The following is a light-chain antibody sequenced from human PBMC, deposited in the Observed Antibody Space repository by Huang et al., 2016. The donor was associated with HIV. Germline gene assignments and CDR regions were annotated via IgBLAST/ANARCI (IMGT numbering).Light chain of an antibody. CDR3: QQYYSTPPT. J-gene: IGKJ1*01. V-gene: IGKV4-1*01. CDR2: WAS. CDR1: QSVLYSSNNKNY. Sequence: DIVMTQSPDSLAVSLGERATINCQSSQSVLYSSNNKNYVACYQQKPGQPPKLLIYWASTRESGVPDRFSGSGSGTDFTLTISSLQAEDVAVYYCQQYYSTPPTFGQGTKVEIK.